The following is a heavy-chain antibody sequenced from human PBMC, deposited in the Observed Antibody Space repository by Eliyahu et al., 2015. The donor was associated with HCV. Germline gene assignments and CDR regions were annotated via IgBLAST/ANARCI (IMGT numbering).Heavy chain of an antibody. V-gene: IGHV1-8*01. CDR2: MNPKSGST. CDR1: EYTFNNYD. J-gene: IGHJ4*02. Sequence: QVQLVQSGAELKKTGASVKVSCKASEYTFNNYDISWVRQAPGQGLEWRGWMNPKSGSTGSALKFQARVIMTRNTAISTVYLELTGLRFEDTAVYYCARGVGEFIEGVGPTLRGGLDYWGQGIPVTVSS. D-gene: IGHD3-10*01. CDR3: ARGVGEFIEGVGPTLRGGLDY.